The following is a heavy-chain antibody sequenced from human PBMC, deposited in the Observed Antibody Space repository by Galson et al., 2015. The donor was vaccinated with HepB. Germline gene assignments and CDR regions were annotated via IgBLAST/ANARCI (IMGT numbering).Heavy chain of an antibody. Sequence: SLRLSCAASGFTFSSYEMNWVRQAPGKGLEWVSYISSSGSTIYYADSVKGRFTISRDNAKNSLYLQMNSLRAEDTAVYYCARDRGYGDYGYWGQGTLVTVSS. V-gene: IGHV3-48*03. CDR1: GFTFSSYE. D-gene: IGHD4-17*01. CDR3: ARDRGYGDYGY. CDR2: ISSSGSTI. J-gene: IGHJ4*02.